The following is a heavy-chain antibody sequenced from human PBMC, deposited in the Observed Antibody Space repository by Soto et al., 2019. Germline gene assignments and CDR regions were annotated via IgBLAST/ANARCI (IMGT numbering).Heavy chain of an antibody. CDR3: ARDPPGYSYGYGLGY. V-gene: IGHV3-21*01. CDR2: ISSSSSYI. J-gene: IGHJ4*02. Sequence: EVQLVESGGGLVKPGGSLRLSCAASGFTFSSYSMNWVRQAPGKGLEWVSSISSSSSYIYYADSVKGRFTISRDNAXXSLYLQMNSLRAEDTAVYYCARDPPGYSYGYGLGYWGQGTLVTVSS. D-gene: IGHD5-18*01. CDR1: GFTFSSYS.